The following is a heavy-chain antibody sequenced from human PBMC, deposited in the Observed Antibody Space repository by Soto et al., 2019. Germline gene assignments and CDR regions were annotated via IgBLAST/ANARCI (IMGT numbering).Heavy chain of an antibody. CDR3: ARTTRKIXGVVIMYPPYYYYGMDV. J-gene: IGHJ6*02. V-gene: IGHV3-48*02. CDR2: ISSSSSTI. CDR1: GFTFSSYS. D-gene: IGHD3-3*01. Sequence: GGSLRLSCAASGFTFSSYSMNWVRQAPGKGLEWVSYISSSSSTIYYADSVKGRFTISRDNAKNSLYLQMNSLRDEDTAVYYCARTTRKIXGVVIMYPPYYYYGMDVWGQGTTVTVSS.